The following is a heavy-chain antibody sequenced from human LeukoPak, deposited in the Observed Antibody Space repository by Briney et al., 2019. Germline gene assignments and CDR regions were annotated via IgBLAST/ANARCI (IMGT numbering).Heavy chain of an antibody. CDR3: ARPYYYDSSGYPGY. CDR1: GFTFSSYG. CDR2: IWYDGSNK. D-gene: IGHD3-22*01. V-gene: IGHV3-33*01. Sequence: QPGRSLRLSCAASGFTFSSYGMHWVRQAPGKGLEWVAVIWYDGSNKYYADSVKGRFTISRDNSKNTLYLQMNSLRAEDTAVYYCARPYYYDSSGYPGYWGQGTLVTASS. J-gene: IGHJ4*02.